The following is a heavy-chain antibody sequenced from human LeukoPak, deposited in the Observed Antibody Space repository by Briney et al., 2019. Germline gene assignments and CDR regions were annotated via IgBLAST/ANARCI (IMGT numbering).Heavy chain of an antibody. CDR2: IYYSGST. J-gene: IGHJ5*02. CDR3: ARTVVVPAATFDP. Sequence: SETLSLTCTVSGGSISSYYWSWIRQPPGKGLERIGYIYYSGSTNYNPSLKSRVTISVDTSKNQFSLKLSSVTAADTAVYYCARTVVVPAATFDPWGQGTLVTVSS. D-gene: IGHD2-2*01. CDR1: GGSISSYY. V-gene: IGHV4-59*01.